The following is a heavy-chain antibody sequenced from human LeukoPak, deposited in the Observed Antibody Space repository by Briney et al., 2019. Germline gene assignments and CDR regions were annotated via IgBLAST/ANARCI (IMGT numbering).Heavy chain of an antibody. V-gene: IGHV3-53*04. CDR2: IYAGGGSGA. D-gene: IGHD1-14*01. CDR1: GPASSSTN. Sequence: GGPLSPSGAAPGPASSSTNWSWVGQPQGKGRGGVSLIYAGGGSGAYYADSVRGRFTGSRHDSKNTLDLQMNSLRVDDTAMYYCLRQGPGNPPRWGQGTLVTVSS. CDR3: LRQGPGNPPR. J-gene: IGHJ4*02.